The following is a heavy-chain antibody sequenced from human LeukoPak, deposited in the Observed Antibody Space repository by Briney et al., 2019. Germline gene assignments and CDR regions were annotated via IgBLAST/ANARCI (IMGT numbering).Heavy chain of an antibody. V-gene: IGHV3-23*01. J-gene: IGHJ6*03. CDR1: GFTFSSYA. CDR3: AKDRSGGVDYYYYMDV. CDR2: ISGSGGST. D-gene: IGHD2-8*02. Sequence: PGGSLRLSCAASGFTFSSYAMSWVRQAPGKGLEWVSAISGSGGSTYYADSVKGRFTISRDNSKNTLYLQMNSLRAEDTAVYYCAKDRSGGVDYYYYMDVWGKGNTVTVSS.